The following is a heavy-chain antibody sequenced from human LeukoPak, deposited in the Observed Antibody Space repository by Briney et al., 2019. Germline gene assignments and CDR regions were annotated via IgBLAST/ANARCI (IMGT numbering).Heavy chain of an antibody. CDR1: GFTFSDHY. Sequence: PGGSLRLSCAASGFTFSDHYMDWVRQAPGKGLEWVGRTRNKANSYTTEYAASVKGRFTISRGDSKNSLYLQMNSLKTEDTAVYYCARSGIAVAGPPYCYYYGMDVWGKGTTVTVSS. V-gene: IGHV3-72*01. D-gene: IGHD6-19*01. CDR2: TRNKANSYTT. J-gene: IGHJ6*04. CDR3: ARSGIAVAGPPYCYYYGMDV.